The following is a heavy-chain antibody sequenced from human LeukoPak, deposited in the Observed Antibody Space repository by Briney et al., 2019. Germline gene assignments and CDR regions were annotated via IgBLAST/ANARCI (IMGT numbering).Heavy chain of an antibody. CDR2: ISSSSDTI. CDR1: GFTFSSYS. CDR3: AMGRSSGYFPPFDY. V-gene: IGHV3-48*01. Sequence: PGGSLRLSCAASGFTFSSYSMNWVRQAPGKGLEWVSYISSSSDTIYYADSVKGRFTISRDNSKNTLYLQMNSLRAEDTAVYYCAMGRSSGYFPPFDYWGQGTLVTVSS. D-gene: IGHD3-22*01. J-gene: IGHJ4*02.